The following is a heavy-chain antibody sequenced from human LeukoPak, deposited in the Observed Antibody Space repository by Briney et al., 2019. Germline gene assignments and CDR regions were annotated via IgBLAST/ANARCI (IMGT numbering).Heavy chain of an antibody. CDR3: ARGLPGARIPYHFDS. CDR1: GDSISNGGYF. V-gene: IGHV4-31*03. J-gene: IGHJ4*02. CDR2: IYYTGST. D-gene: IGHD1-1*01. Sequence: SETLSLTCTVSGDSISNGGYFWSWIRQHPGKGLEWIGYIYYTGSTTYNPSLQSRVTISVDTSKNNFSLRLNSVTAADTAVYFCARGLPGARIPYHFDSWGQGTLVTVSS.